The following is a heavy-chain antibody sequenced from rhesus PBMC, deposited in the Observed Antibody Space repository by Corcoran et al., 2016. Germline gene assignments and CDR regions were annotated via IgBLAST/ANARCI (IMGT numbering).Heavy chain of an antibody. CDR1: GGSFSGYY. CDR2: IRGSSGST. V-gene: IGHV4-165*01. Sequence: QVQLQESGPGLVKPSETLSLTCAVSGGSFSGYYWGWIRQPPGKGLEWIGYIRGSSGSTDYNPSLKSRVTISTDTSKNQFSLKLSSVTAADTAVYYCARVGGVYDSGYSDYWGQGVLVTVSS. J-gene: IGHJ4*01. D-gene: IGHD3-28*01. CDR3: ARVGGVYDSGYSDY.